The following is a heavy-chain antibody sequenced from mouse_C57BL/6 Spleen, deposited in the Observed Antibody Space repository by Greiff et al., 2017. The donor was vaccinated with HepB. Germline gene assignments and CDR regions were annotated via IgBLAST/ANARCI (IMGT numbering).Heavy chain of an antibody. J-gene: IGHJ2*01. D-gene: IGHD1-1*01. CDR3: ARDRGSYGSSYGYFDY. CDR2: ISDGGSYT. V-gene: IGHV5-4*01. CDR1: GFTFSSYA. Sequence: EVKLVESGGGLVKPGGSLKLSCAASGFTFSSYAMSWVRQTPEKRLEWVATISDGGSYTYYPDNVKGRFTISRDNAKNNLYLQMSHLKSEDTAMYDCARDRGSYGSSYGYFDYWGQGTTLTVSS.